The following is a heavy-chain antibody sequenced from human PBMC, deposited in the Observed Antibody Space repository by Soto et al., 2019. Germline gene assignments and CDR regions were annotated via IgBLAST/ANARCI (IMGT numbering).Heavy chain of an antibody. Sequence: GSLRLSCAASGFTFSDYYMSWIRQAPGKGLEWVSYISSSGSTIYYADSVKGRFTISRDNAKNSLYLQMNSLRAEDTAVYYCARGSKDSYPGSRIFDFWGRGTLVTVSS. V-gene: IGHV3-11*01. J-gene: IGHJ4*02. CDR2: ISSSGSTI. D-gene: IGHD3-10*01. CDR3: ARGSKDSYPGSRIFDF. CDR1: GFTFSDYY.